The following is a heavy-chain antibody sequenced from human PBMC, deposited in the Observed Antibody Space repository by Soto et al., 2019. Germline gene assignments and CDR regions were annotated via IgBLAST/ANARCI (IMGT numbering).Heavy chain of an antibody. D-gene: IGHD6-13*01. V-gene: IGHV4-34*01. CDR3: ARGRLVAAAGSLTSYYFDY. CDR2: INHSGST. Sequence: PSETLSLTCAVYGGSFSGYYWSWIRQPPGKGLEWIGEINHSGSTNYNPSLKSRVTISVDTSKNQFSLKLSSVTAADTAVYYCARGRLVAAAGSLTSYYFDYWGQGTLVTVSS. CDR1: GGSFSGYY. J-gene: IGHJ4*02.